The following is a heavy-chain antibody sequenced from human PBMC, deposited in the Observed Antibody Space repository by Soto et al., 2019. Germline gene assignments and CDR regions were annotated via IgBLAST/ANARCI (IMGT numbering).Heavy chain of an antibody. CDR1: RGSVSSNSYS. V-gene: IGHV4-39*01. J-gene: IGHJ6*02. Sequence: SETLSLTCTVSRGSVSSNSYSWDLIRQSPGKGLEWIGTIYSSENTYYNPSLLSRVTISVDTSKKEFSLRMSPVTAEDTDLYYSATLKGHCVSTNCHGYYGMEVLGQGTTVT. D-gene: IGHD2-2*01. CDR3: ATLKGHCVSTNCHGYYGMEV. CDR2: IYSSENT.